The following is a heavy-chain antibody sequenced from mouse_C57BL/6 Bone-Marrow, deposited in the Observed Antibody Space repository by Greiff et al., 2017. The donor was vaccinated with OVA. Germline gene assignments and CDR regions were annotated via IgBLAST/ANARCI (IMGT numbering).Heavy chain of an antibody. V-gene: IGHV1-64*01. J-gene: IGHJ3*01. CDR2: IPPNSGST. CDR3: ARRRNEFAY. CDR1: GYTFTSYW. Sequence: QVQLQQPGAELVKPGASVKLSCKASGYTFTSYWMHWVKQRPGQGLEWIGMIPPNSGSTNYNEKFKSKATLTVDKSSSTAYMQLSSLTSEDSAVYYCARRRNEFAYWGQGTLVTVSA.